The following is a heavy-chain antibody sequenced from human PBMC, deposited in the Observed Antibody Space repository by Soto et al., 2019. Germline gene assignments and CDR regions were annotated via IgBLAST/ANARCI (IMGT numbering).Heavy chain of an antibody. CDR2: ISGSGGST. Sequence: PGGSLRLSCAASGFTFSSYAMNWFRQAPGKGLEWVSGISGSGGSTDYADSAKGRFTISRDNIKNTLHLQMNSLRAEDTAVYYCARVLITMVRGVSIRVGGYYYGMDVWGQGTTVTVSS. CDR1: GFTFSSYA. D-gene: IGHD3-10*01. CDR3: ARVLITMVRGVSIRVGGYYYGMDV. V-gene: IGHV3-23*01. J-gene: IGHJ6*02.